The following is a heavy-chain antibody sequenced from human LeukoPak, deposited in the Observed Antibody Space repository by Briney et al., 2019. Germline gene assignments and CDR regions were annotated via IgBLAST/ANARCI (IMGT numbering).Heavy chain of an antibody. V-gene: IGHV5-51*01. CDR3: ARPARPGHNGFTHFDY. CDR1: GNTFSTYW. Sequence: GESLKISCKGSGNTFSTYWIGWVRQMPGKGLEWLGIIYLDDSDTRYSPSLQGQVTISADRSISTTFLQWSSLKASDTAMYYCARPARPGHNGFTHFDYWGQGTLVTASS. CDR2: IYLDDSDT. D-gene: IGHD1-14*01. J-gene: IGHJ4*02.